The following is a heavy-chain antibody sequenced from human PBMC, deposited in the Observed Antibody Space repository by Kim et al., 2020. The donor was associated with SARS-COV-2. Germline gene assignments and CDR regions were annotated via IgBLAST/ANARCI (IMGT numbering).Heavy chain of an antibody. V-gene: IGHV3-23*01. CDR1: GFTFSNYA. CDR3: AKVLVVRISRSYSYMDV. CDR2: ISGSADTT. J-gene: IGHJ6*03. Sequence: GGSLRLSCAASGFTFSNYAMHWVRQAPGKGLEWVTGISGSADTTYYADSVKGRGTISSDSSNNTPYLQVNSLRAENTAADDYAKVLVVRISRSYSYMDV. D-gene: IGHD2-21*01.